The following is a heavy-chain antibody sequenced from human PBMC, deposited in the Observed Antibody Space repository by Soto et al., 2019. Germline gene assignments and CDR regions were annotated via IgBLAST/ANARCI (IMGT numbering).Heavy chain of an antibody. CDR3: AKDSAWSSSAAGGAFDI. CDR2: ISYDGSNK. D-gene: IGHD6-6*01. V-gene: IGHV3-30*18. Sequence: QVQLVESGGGVVQPGRSLRLSCAASGFTFSSYGMHWVRQAPGKGLEWVAVISYDGSNKYYADSVKGRFTISRDNSKNTLYLQMNSLRAEDTAVYYCAKDSAWSSSAAGGAFDIWGQGTMFTVSS. CDR1: GFTFSSYG. J-gene: IGHJ3*02.